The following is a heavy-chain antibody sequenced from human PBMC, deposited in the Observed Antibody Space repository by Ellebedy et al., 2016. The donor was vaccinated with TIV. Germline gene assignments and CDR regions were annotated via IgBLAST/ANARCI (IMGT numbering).Heavy chain of an antibody. J-gene: IGHJ6*02. CDR2: ISSSGSTI. Sequence: GESLKISCAASGFTFSDYYMSWIRQAPGKGLEWVSYISSSGSTIYYVDSVNGRFTISRDNAKNSLHLQMNSLRAEDTAIYYCARGTVGANIYGMDVWGQGTTVTVSS. CDR3: ARGTVGANIYGMDV. CDR1: GFTFSDYY. V-gene: IGHV3-11*01. D-gene: IGHD1-26*01.